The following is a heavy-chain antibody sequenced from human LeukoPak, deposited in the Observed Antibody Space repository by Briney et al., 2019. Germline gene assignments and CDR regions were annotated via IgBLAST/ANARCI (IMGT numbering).Heavy chain of an antibody. V-gene: IGHV4-4*07. CDR2: IYTSGST. CDR3: ARENSGSYREFDY. J-gene: IGHJ4*02. Sequence: PSETLSLTCTVSGGPISSYYWSWILQPAGKGLEWIGRIYTSGSTNYNASLKSRVSMSVDTSKNQFSLKLSSVTAADTAVFYCARENSGSYREFDYWGQGTLVTVSS. D-gene: IGHD1-26*01. CDR1: GGPISSYY.